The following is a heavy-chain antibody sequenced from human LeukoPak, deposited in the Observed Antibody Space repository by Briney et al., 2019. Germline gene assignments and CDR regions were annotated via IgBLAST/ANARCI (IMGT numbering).Heavy chain of an antibody. Sequence: ASDTLSLTCAVYGESLNYYYWSWIRQSPEKELEWIGEVFDGKTTNYNPSLKSRVTISAVTSSNQFSLNLKSVTAADTAVYYCASGAWATRLHSWAQGTLVIVSS. CDR3: ASGAWATRLHS. J-gene: IGHJ4*02. CDR2: VFDGKTT. CDR1: GESLNYYY. V-gene: IGHV4-34*12. D-gene: IGHD5-24*01.